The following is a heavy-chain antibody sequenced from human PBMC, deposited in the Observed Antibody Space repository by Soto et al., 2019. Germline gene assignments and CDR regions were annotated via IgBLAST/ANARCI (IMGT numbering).Heavy chain of an antibody. D-gene: IGHD4-17*01. J-gene: IGHJ6*03. CDR1: GGSISSYY. Sequence: QVQLQESGPGLVKPSETLSLTCTVSGGSISSYYWSWIRQPPGKGLEWIGYIYYSGSNNYNPSLKNRATIAVDTSKNQFSLKLSSVPAADTAVYYCARHADAYAGYYYYYYMDVWCKGTTVTVSS. CDR2: IYYSGSN. CDR3: ARHADAYAGYYYYYYMDV. V-gene: IGHV4-59*08.